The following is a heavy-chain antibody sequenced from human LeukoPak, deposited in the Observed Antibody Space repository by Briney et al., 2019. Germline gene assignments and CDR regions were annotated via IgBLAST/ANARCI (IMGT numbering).Heavy chain of an antibody. V-gene: IGHV1-18*01. Sequence: GASVKVSCKASGYTFTSYGISWVRQAPGQGLEWMGWISAYNGNTNYAQKLQGRVTMTTDTSTSTAYMELRSLRSDDTAVYYCATEYPLVLPQARAFDIWGQGTMVTVSS. CDR3: ATEYPLVLPQARAFDI. CDR1: GYTFTSYG. D-gene: IGHD3-10*01. J-gene: IGHJ3*02. CDR2: ISAYNGNT.